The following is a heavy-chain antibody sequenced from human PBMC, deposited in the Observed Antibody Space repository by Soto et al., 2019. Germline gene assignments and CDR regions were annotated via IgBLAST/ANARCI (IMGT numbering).Heavy chain of an antibody. CDR3: AREFSSAHLNDYDF. V-gene: IGHV4-61*01. CDR2: VSHTGAT. CDR1: GGSISLERFY. J-gene: IGHJ4*02. Sequence: QVQLQESGPGLVKPSETLSLTCTVSGGSISLERFYWTWIRQPPGKGLEWIGYVSHTGATNYNPSLQSRVDISVDTSRKQFSLKLRSLTAADAAVYFCAREFSSAHLNDYDFWGQGTLVSVSA.